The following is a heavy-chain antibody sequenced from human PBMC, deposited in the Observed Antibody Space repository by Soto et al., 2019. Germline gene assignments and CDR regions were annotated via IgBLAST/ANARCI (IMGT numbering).Heavy chain of an antibody. V-gene: IGHV3-30*18. J-gene: IGHJ5*02. CDR1: GFTFSTYA. CDR3: VKGGEVAPAGNWLAP. CDR2: ITYDGRNK. D-gene: IGHD2-2*01. Sequence: QVQLVESGGGVVQPGRSLRLSCAASGFTFSTYAMHWVRQAPGKGLEWVAVITYDGRNKYYADSVKGRFTISRDNSKNKLFLLMDSLRAEDTAVYYCVKGGEVAPAGNWLAPWGQGTLVTVSS.